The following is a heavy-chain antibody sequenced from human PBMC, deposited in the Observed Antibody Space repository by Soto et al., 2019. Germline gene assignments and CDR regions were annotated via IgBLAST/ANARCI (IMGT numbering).Heavy chain of an antibody. Sequence: QVLLVQSGAEMKQPGSSVSVSCRASGDSFTNYAFTWVRQAPGQGPEWLGGIILALGTPHYSQRFQGRLTITADESSSTVYMELGSPRLDATAVYYCGRYCTNTKCRGGYYLDLWGQGTLLTVSS. V-gene: IGHV1-69*01. CDR1: GDSFTNYA. D-gene: IGHD2-8*01. CDR3: GRYCTNTKCRGGYYLDL. J-gene: IGHJ5*02. CDR2: IILALGTP.